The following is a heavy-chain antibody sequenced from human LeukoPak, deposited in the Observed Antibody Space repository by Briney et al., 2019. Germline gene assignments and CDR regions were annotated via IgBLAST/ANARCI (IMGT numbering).Heavy chain of an antibody. CDR3: ARGLGWLQFGDAFDI. V-gene: IGHV3-53*01. D-gene: IGHD5-24*01. J-gene: IGHJ3*02. CDR2: IYSGGST. CDR1: GFTVSSNY. Sequence: GGSLRLSCAASGFTVSSNYMSWVRQAPGKGLEWVSVIYSGGSTYYADSVKGRFPISRDNSKNTLYLQMNSLRAEDTAVYYCARGLGWLQFGDAFDIWGQGTMVTVSS.